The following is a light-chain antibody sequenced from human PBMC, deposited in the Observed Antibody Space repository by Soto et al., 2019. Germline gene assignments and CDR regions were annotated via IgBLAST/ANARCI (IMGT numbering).Light chain of an antibody. CDR1: SGHSSYA. CDR2: LNSDGSH. Sequence: QPVLTQSPSASASLGASVKLTCTLSSGHSSYAIAWHQQQPEKGPRYLMKLNSDGSHSKGDGIPDRFSGSSSGAERYLTIPSLQSEDEADYYCQTWGTGPFVFGTGTKLPS. CDR3: QTWGTGPFV. J-gene: IGLJ1*01. V-gene: IGLV4-69*01.